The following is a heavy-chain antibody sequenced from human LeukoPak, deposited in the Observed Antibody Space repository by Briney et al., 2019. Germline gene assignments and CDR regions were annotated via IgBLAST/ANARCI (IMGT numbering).Heavy chain of an antibody. V-gene: IGHV4-4*07. CDR3: ARTSATGATYFDY. CDR2: IYSSGST. CDR1: GGSITTTSY. D-gene: IGHD1-7*01. Sequence: SETLSLTCGVSGGSITTTSYWSCIRQPAGKGLEWIGRIYSSGSTHYNPSLNSRVTVSVDTSKNQFSLRVTYVTAADTAVYYCARTSATGATYFDYWGQGTLVSVSS. J-gene: IGHJ4*02.